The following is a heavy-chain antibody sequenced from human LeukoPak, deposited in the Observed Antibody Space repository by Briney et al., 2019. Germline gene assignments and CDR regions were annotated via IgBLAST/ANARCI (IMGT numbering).Heavy chain of an antibody. CDR1: GFTFDDYT. J-gene: IGHJ6*03. CDR3: AKGADPLQFDFGVFLYYYYYYMDV. D-gene: IGHD5-24*01. Sequence: GGSLRLSCAASGFTFDDYTMHWVRQAPGKGLEWVSLISWDGGSTYYADSVKGRFTISRDNSKNSLYLQMNSLRTEDTALYYCAKGADPLQFDFGVFLYYYYYYMDVWGKGTTVTVSS. CDR2: ISWDGGST. V-gene: IGHV3-43*01.